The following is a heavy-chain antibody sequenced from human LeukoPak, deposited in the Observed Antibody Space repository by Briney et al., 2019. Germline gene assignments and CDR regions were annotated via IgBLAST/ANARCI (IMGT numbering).Heavy chain of an antibody. Sequence: GGSLRLSCAASGFTFSSYSMNWVRQAPGKGLEWVSSISSSSSYIYYADSVKGRFTTSRDNAKNSLYLQMNSLRAEDTAVYYCAREGDSSSSGNYWGQGTLVTVSS. D-gene: IGHD6-13*01. CDR2: ISSSSSYI. V-gene: IGHV3-21*01. CDR1: GFTFSSYS. CDR3: AREGDSSSSGNY. J-gene: IGHJ4*02.